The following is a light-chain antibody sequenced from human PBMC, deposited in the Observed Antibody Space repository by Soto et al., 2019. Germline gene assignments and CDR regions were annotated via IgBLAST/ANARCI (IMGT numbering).Light chain of an antibody. CDR2: AAS. J-gene: IGKJ1*01. CDR1: QGITNH. Sequence: DIQMTQSPSTLSASVGDRVTITCRASQGITNHLAWYQQKPGKVPKLLIYAASTLQSGVPSRFSGSGSGTDFTLTVSSLQPEDVATYYCQKYNNAPPWTFGQGTKV. V-gene: IGKV1-27*01. CDR3: QKYNNAPPWT.